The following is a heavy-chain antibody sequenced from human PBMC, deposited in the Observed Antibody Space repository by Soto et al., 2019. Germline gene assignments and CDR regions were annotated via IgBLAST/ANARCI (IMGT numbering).Heavy chain of an antibody. V-gene: IGHV4-34*01. CDR3: ASLFRPVGYCSSTSCYNYYYYGMDV. J-gene: IGHJ6*02. Sequence: SETLSLTCAVYGGSFSGYYWSWIRQPPGKGLEWIGEINHSGSTNYNPSLKSRVTISVDTSKNQSSLKLSSVTAADTAVYYCASLFRPVGYCSSTSCYNYYYYGMDVWGQGTTVTVSS. CDR1: GGSFSGYY. D-gene: IGHD2-2*01. CDR2: INHSGST.